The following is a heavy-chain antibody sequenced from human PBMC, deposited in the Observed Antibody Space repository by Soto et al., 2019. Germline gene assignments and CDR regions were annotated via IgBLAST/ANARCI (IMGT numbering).Heavy chain of an antibody. V-gene: IGHV5-10-1*01. J-gene: IGHJ6*02. Sequence: PGESLKISCKGSGYSFTSYWISWVRQMPGKGLEWMGRIDPSDSYTSYSPSFQGHVTISADKSISTAYLQWSSLKASDTAMYYCALLPWLVPGGYYYYYGMDVWGQGTTVTVSS. D-gene: IGHD6-19*01. CDR3: ALLPWLVPGGYYYYYGMDV. CDR1: GYSFTSYW. CDR2: IDPSDSYT.